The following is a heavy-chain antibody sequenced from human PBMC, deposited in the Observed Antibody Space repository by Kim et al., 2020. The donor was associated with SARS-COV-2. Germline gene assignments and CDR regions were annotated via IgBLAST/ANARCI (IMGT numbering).Heavy chain of an antibody. J-gene: IGHJ6*02. V-gene: IGHV3-23*01. CDR2: ITGTGRTT. CDR1: GFTFSSYA. CDR3: AKTGAGTYFCKDCGKDV. Sequence: GGSLRLSCTASGFTFSSYAMSWVRQAPGKGLEWVSIITGTGRTTHYADSVKGRFTLSRDNSKNTLDLQMNSLRDDYTAIYYCAKTGAGTYFCKDCGKDVCGQGTTFIVSS. D-gene: IGHD3-10*01.